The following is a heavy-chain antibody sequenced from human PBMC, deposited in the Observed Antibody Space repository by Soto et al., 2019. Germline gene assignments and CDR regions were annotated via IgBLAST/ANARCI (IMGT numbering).Heavy chain of an antibody. V-gene: IGHV4-30-4*01. CDR2: IYYSGST. CDR3: ASGEYGVWGSYRY. D-gene: IGHD3-16*02. J-gene: IGHJ4*02. Sequence: QVQLQESGPGLVKPSQTLSLTCTVSGGSISSGDYYWSWIRQPPGKGLEWIGYIYYSGSTYYNPSPKSRVTISVATSKNQFSLKLSSVTAADPAVYYCASGEYGVWGSYRYWGQGTLVTVSS. CDR1: GGSISSGDYY.